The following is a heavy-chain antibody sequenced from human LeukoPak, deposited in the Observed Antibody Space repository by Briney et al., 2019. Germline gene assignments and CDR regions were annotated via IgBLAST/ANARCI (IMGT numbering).Heavy chain of an antibody. D-gene: IGHD5-12*01. CDR1: GFTFSSYA. V-gene: IGHV3-23*01. J-gene: IGHJ4*02. Sequence: PGGSLRLSCAASGFTFSSYAMSWVRQAPGKGLEWVSAISGSGGSTYYADSVKGRFTISRDNAKNSLYLQMNSLRAEDTAVYYCARATNGFDYWGQGTLVTVSS. CDR2: ISGSGGST. CDR3: ARATNGFDY.